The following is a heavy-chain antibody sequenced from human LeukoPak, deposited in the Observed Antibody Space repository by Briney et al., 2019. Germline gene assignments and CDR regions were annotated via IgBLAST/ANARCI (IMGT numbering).Heavy chain of an antibody. Sequence: GGSLRLSCAASGFTFRSHWMSWVRQAPGNGLDWVANIKQDEIEKHYVDSVKGRFTISRDNAKNSVYLQMDSLGSEDTAVYYCAREGSTMIVHDYWGQGTLVTVSA. CDR1: GFTFRSHW. V-gene: IGHV3-7*01. D-gene: IGHD3-22*01. CDR2: IKQDEIEK. CDR3: AREGSTMIVHDY. J-gene: IGHJ4*02.